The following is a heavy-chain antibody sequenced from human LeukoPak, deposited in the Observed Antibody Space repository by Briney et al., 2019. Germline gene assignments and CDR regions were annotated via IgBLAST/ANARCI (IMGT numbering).Heavy chain of an antibody. D-gene: IGHD3-22*01. V-gene: IGHV1-69*13. CDR1: GGTFSNYA. CDR3: ARVAYYYDSSGYRGGYFDY. Sequence: SVKVSCKASGGTFSNYAISWVRQAPGQGLEWMGGIIPIFGTANYAQKFQGRVTITADESTSTAYMELSSLRSEDTAVYYCARVAYYYDSSGYRGGYFDYWGQGTLVTVSS. CDR2: IIPIFGTA. J-gene: IGHJ4*02.